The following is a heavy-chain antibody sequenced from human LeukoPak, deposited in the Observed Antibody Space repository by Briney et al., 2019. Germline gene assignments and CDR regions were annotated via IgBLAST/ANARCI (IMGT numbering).Heavy chain of an antibody. V-gene: IGHV4-39*07. CDR3: ARAIIAVAGVYYFDY. CDR2: IYHSGST. J-gene: IGHJ4*02. D-gene: IGHD6-19*01. CDR1: GGSISSGSYY. Sequence: PSETLSLTCTVSGGSISSGSYYWGWIRQPPGKGLEWIGSIYHSGSTYYNPSLKSRVTISVDTSKNQFSLKLSSVTAADTAVYYCARAIIAVAGVYYFDYWGQGTLVTVSS.